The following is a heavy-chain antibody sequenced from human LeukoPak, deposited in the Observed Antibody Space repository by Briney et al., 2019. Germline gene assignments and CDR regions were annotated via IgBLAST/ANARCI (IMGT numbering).Heavy chain of an antibody. Sequence: GGSLRLSCAASGFTFSSYGMHWVRQAPGKGLEWVAVISYDGSNKYYADSVKGRFTISRDNSKNTLYLQMNSLRAEDTAVYYCAKDHSSSGWYLDYWGQGTLVTVSS. V-gene: IGHV3-30*18. J-gene: IGHJ4*02. D-gene: IGHD6-19*01. CDR2: ISYDGSNK. CDR3: AKDHSSSGWYLDY. CDR1: GFTFSSYG.